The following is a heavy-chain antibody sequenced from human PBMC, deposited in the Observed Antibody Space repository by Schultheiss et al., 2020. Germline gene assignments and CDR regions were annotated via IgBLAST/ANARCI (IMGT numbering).Heavy chain of an antibody. V-gene: IGHV4-59*12. J-gene: IGHJ4*02. CDR3: ARDSRGWFNFDY. CDR1: GGSFSGYY. Sequence: SETLSLTCAVYGGSFSGYYWSWIRQHPGKGLEWIGYIYYSGSTNYNPSLKSRVTISVDTSKNQFSLKLSSVTAADTAVYYCARDSRGWFNFDYWGQGTLVTVSS. D-gene: IGHD6-19*01. CDR2: IYYSGST.